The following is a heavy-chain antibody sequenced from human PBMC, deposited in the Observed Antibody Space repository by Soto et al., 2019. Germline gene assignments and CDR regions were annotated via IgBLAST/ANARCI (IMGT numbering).Heavy chain of an antibody. J-gene: IGHJ5*02. Sequence: EVHLVESGGGLVQPGGSLRLSCAASGFTFSSYSMNWVRQAPGKGLEWVSYISTTSSPIYYTDSVSGRFTISRDDAKNSLYLQLNSLRDEDTAVYYCARDVFPGIAVAGTWFDPWGQGVLVTVSS. CDR1: GFTFSSYS. V-gene: IGHV3-48*02. CDR2: ISTTSSPI. CDR3: ARDVFPGIAVAGTWFDP. D-gene: IGHD6-19*01.